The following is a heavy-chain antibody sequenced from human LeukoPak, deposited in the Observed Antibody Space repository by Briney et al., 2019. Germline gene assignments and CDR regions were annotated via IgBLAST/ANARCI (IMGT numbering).Heavy chain of an antibody. CDR2: IYPGDSDT. D-gene: IGHD6-13*01. J-gene: IGHJ6*02. CDR1: GYSFTSYW. Sequence: GESLKISCKGSGYSFTSYWIGWVRQMPGKGLEWMGIIYPGDSDTRYSPSFQGQVTIPADKSISTAYLQWSSLKASDTAMYYCARLARGYSSSPTYGMDVWGQGTTVTVSS. CDR3: ARLARGYSSSPTYGMDV. V-gene: IGHV5-51*01.